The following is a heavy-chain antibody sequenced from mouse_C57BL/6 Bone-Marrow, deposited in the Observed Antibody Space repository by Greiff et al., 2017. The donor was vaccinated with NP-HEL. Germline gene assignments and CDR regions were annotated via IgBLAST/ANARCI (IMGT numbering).Heavy chain of an antibody. D-gene: IGHD1-1*01. CDR1: GFTFSSYA. CDR2: ISDGGSYT. Sequence: EVQLVESGGGLVKPGGSLKLSCAASGFTFSSYAMSWVRQTPEKRLEWVATISDGGSYTYYPDNVKGRFTISRDNAKNNLYLQMSHLKSEDTAMYYFARVGGLNYYGSSYHWYFDVWGTGTTVTVSS. V-gene: IGHV5-4*01. J-gene: IGHJ1*03. CDR3: ARVGGLNYYGSSYHWYFDV.